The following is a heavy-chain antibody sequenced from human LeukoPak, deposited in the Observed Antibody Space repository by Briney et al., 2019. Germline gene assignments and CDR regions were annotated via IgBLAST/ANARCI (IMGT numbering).Heavy chain of an antibody. CDR2: IYSGGST. D-gene: IGHD6-13*01. J-gene: IGHJ2*01. Sequence: GGSLRPSCAASGFTVSSNYMSWVRQAPGKGLEWVSVIYSGGSTYYADSVKGRFTISRDNSKNTLYLQMNSLRAEDTAVYYCARGYWGIAADWYFDLWGRGTLVTVSS. CDR3: ARGYWGIAADWYFDL. V-gene: IGHV3-66*02. CDR1: GFTVSSNY.